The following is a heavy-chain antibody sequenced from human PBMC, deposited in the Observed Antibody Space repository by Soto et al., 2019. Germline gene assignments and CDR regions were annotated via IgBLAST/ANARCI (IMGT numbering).Heavy chain of an antibody. CDR1: GFTFSSYA. V-gene: IGHV3-23*01. CDR2: IHGSGGSA. CDR3: ARGRDRDTVTTFYY. D-gene: IGHD4-17*01. J-gene: IGHJ4*02. Sequence: EVQLLESGGGLLQRGGSLRLSCAASGFTFSSYAMNWVRQAPGKGLEWVSVIHGSGGSAYYADSVKGRFTISRDNSKNTLFLQMNSLRVEDTAIYFCARGRDRDTVTTFYYWGQGALVTVSP.